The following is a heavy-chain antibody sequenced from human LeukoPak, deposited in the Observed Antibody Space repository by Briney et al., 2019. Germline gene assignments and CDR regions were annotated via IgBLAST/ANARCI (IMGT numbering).Heavy chain of an antibody. D-gene: IGHD4-23*01. Sequence: MSSETLSLTCTVSGGSISSYYWSWIRQPPGKGLEWIGYIYYSGSTNYNPSLKSRVTISVDTSKNQFSLKLSSVTAADTAVYYCARHSTVVTSHFDYWGQGTLVTVSS. CDR3: ARHSTVVTSHFDY. J-gene: IGHJ4*02. V-gene: IGHV4-59*08. CDR1: GGSISSYY. CDR2: IYYSGST.